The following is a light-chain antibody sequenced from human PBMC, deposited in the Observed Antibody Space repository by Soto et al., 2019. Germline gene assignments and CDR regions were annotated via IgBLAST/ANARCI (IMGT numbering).Light chain of an antibody. CDR3: QQLNSYPLT. Sequence: QLTQSPSSLSASVGDRVTITCRASQGIASYLAWYQQKPGQAPNLLIYAASTLQSGVPSRFSGSGSGTDFTLTISCLQPEDFATYYCQQLNSYPLTFGGGTKVEI. V-gene: IGKV1-9*01. CDR1: QGIASY. CDR2: AAS. J-gene: IGKJ4*01.